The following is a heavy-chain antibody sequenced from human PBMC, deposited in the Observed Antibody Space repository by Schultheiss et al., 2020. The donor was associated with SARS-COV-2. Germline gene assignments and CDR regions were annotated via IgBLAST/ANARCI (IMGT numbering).Heavy chain of an antibody. CDR2: ISGSGGST. Sequence: GGSLRLSCAASGFTFSSYGMHWVRQAPGKGLEWVSAISGSGGSTYYADSVKGRFTISRDNSKNTLYLQMNSLRAEDTAVYYCARDGAAAGTAEYWGQGTLVTVSS. CDR3: ARDGAAAGTAEY. V-gene: IGHV3-23*01. J-gene: IGHJ4*02. CDR1: GFTFSSYG. D-gene: IGHD6-13*01.